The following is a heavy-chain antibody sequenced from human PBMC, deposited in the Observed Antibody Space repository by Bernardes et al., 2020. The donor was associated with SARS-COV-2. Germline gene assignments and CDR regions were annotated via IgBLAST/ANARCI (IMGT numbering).Heavy chain of an antibody. CDR3: ARGLSYYDFWSGYYPTYYGMDV. J-gene: IGHJ6*02. CDR2: ISAYNGNT. Sequence: VKVSCKASGYTFTSYGISWVRQAPGQGLEWMGWISAYNGNTNYAQKLQGRVTMTTDTSTSTAYMELRSLRSDDTAVYYCARGLSYYDFWSGYYPTYYGMDVWGQGTTVTVSS. D-gene: IGHD3-3*01. CDR1: GYTFTSYG. V-gene: IGHV1-18*01.